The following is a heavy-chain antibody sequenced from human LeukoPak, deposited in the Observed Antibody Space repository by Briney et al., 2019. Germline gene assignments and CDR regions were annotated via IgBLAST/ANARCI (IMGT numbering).Heavy chain of an antibody. D-gene: IGHD3-10*01. CDR3: AIKPPSGWFGTGWLDP. V-gene: IGHV4-4*02. J-gene: IGHJ5*02. Sequence: TSSETLSLTCSVSGGSISNNNWWSWVRQSPGKGLEWIGNIYHSGTTHYNPSLKSRATISVDKSKNQFSLKLNSVTAADTAVYYCAIKPPSGWFGTGWLDPWGQGTLVTVSS. CDR1: GGSISNNNW. CDR2: IYHSGTT.